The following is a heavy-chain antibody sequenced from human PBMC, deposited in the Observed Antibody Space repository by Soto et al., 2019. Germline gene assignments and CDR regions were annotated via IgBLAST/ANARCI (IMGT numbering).Heavy chain of an antibody. J-gene: IGHJ5*02. CDR3: VRDGTKNLRDWFDP. D-gene: IGHD1-1*01. CDR1: GASISGFY. V-gene: IGHV4-4*07. Sequence: ETLSLTCTVSGASISGFYWSWIRKSAGKGLEWIGRIYATGTTDYNPSLKSRVMMSVDTSKKQFSLKLRSVTAADTAVYYCVRDGTKNLRDWFDPWGQGISVTVSS. CDR2: IYATGTT.